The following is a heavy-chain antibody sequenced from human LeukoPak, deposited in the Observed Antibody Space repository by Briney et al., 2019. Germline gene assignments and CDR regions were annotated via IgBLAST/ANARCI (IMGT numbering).Heavy chain of an antibody. Sequence: GGSLRLSCAASGFTFSSYDMHWVRQATGKGLEWVSAIGTAGDTYYPGSVKGRFTISRENAKNSLYLQMNSLRAGDTAVYYCARELRNLGAFDISGQGTMVTVSS. CDR1: GFTFSSYD. D-gene: IGHD1-14*01. CDR2: IGTAGDT. J-gene: IGHJ3*02. CDR3: ARELRNLGAFDI. V-gene: IGHV3-13*01.